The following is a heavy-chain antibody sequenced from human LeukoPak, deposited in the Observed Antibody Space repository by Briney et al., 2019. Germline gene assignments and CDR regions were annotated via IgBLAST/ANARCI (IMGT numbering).Heavy chain of an antibody. CDR2: IWYDGSSE. V-gene: IGHV3-33*01. D-gene: IGHD6-13*01. J-gene: IGHJ4*02. CDR1: GFTFTTYG. CDR3: ARDRLSSSQNNYFDY. Sequence: PGRSLRLSCAASGFTFTTYGMHWVRQAPGKGLEWVALIWYDGSSEYYAESVKGRFTISRDSSKNTVYLQMNSLRAEDTAVYYCARDRLSSSQNNYFDYWGQGTLVTVSS.